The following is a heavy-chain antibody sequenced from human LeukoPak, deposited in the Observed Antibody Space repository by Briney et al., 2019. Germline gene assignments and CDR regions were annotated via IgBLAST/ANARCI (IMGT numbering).Heavy chain of an antibody. Sequence: SETLSLTCTVSGYSISSGYYWGWIRQPPGKGLEWIGSIFHSGSTYYNPSLKSRVTILLDTSKNQFSLKVSSVTASDTAVYYCARQIQKEHFDYWGQGTLVTVSS. CDR2: IFHSGST. D-gene: IGHD5-18*01. CDR1: GYSISSGYY. V-gene: IGHV4-38-2*02. J-gene: IGHJ4*02. CDR3: ARQIQKEHFDY.